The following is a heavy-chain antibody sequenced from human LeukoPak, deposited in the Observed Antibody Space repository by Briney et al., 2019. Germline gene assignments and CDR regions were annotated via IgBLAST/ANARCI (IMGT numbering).Heavy chain of an antibody. J-gene: IGHJ4*02. Sequence: PSETLSLTCTVSGGSIGSYYWSWIRQPPGKGLEWIGYIYYSGSTNYNPSLKSRVTISIDTSKNQFSLKLSSVTAADTALYYCAREPGYGDPFDYWGQGTLVTVSS. CDR3: AREPGYGDPFDY. V-gene: IGHV4-59*01. D-gene: IGHD4-17*01. CDR2: IYYSGST. CDR1: GGSIGSYY.